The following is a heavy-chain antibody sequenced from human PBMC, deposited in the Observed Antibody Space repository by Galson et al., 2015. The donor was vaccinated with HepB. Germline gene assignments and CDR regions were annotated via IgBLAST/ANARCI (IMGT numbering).Heavy chain of an antibody. Sequence: SLRLSCAASGFTFSSYAMSWVRQAPGKGLEWVSAVSGSGSSTYYADSVKGRFTISRDDSKNTLYLQTNSLRAEDTAVYYCAKAPVGYGMDVWGQGTTVTVSS. CDR1: GFTFSSYA. V-gene: IGHV3-23*01. CDR2: VSGSGSST. D-gene: IGHD4-23*01. J-gene: IGHJ6*02. CDR3: AKAPVGYGMDV.